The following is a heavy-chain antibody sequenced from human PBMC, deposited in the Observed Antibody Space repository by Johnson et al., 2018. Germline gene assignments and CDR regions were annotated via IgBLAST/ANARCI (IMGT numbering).Heavy chain of an antibody. V-gene: IGHV3-30*18. Sequence: MHWVRQAPGKGLEWVAVISYDGSNKYYADSVKGRFTISRDNSKNTLYLQMTSLRAEDTAVYYCAKDRLVGYSSSWYPYFQHWGQGTLVTVSS. D-gene: IGHD6-13*01. CDR2: ISYDGSNK. J-gene: IGHJ1*01. CDR3: AKDRLVGYSSSWYPYFQH.